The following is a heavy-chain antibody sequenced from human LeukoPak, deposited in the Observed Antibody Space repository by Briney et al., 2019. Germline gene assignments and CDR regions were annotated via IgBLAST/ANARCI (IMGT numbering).Heavy chain of an antibody. CDR2: IIPIFGTA. Sequence: ASVKVSCKASGGTFISYAISWVRQAPGQGLEWMGGIIPIFGTANYAQKFQGRVTITADESTSTAYMELSSLRSEDTAVYYCARSLTSGGMYYDFWSGYLSAFDIWGQGTMVTVSS. V-gene: IGHV1-69*13. CDR1: GGTFISYA. CDR3: ARSLTSGGMYYDFWSGYLSAFDI. D-gene: IGHD3-3*01. J-gene: IGHJ3*02.